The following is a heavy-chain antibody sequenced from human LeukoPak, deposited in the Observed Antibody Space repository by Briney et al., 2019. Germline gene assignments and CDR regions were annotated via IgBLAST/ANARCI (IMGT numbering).Heavy chain of an antibody. V-gene: IGHV3-7*01. J-gene: IGHJ4*02. D-gene: IGHD5-24*01. CDR3: ARETRVRWTDY. Sequence: GGSLRLSCAASGFTFSNYWMNWVRQAPGKGLEWVANIKQDGSEKYYVDSVKGRFTISRDNAKNSLYLQMNSLRAEDTAVYYCARETRVRWTDYWGQGILVTVSS. CDR2: IKQDGSEK. CDR1: GFTFSNYW.